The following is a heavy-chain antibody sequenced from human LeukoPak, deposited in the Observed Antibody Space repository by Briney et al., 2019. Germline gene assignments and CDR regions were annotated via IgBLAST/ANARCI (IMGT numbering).Heavy chain of an antibody. CDR2: IYYSGST. CDR3: ARELRLLWFGEFPNGFDP. CDR1: GGSISSYY. V-gene: IGHV4-59*01. J-gene: IGHJ5*02. D-gene: IGHD3-10*01. Sequence: PSETLSLTCNVSGGSISSYYWSWIRQPPGKGLEWIGYIYYSGSTNYNPSLKSRVTISVDTSKNQFSLKLSSVTAADTAVYYCARELRLLWFGEFPNGFDPWGQGTLVTVSS.